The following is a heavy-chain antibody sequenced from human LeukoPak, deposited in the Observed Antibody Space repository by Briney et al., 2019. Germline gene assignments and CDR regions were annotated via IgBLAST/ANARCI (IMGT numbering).Heavy chain of an antibody. CDR2: VYYRGST. CDR1: VGSISSGGDS. Sequence: SETLSLTCTVSVGSISSGGDSWSWIRQHPGKGLGWLGYVYYRGSTDYNPSLKSRVTISVDTSTNQFTLKLSSVAAADTAVYYCARGSDGYNGGYFDYWGQGTLVTVSS. D-gene: IGHD5-24*01. V-gene: IGHV4-31*03. J-gene: IGHJ4*02. CDR3: ARGSDGYNGGYFDY.